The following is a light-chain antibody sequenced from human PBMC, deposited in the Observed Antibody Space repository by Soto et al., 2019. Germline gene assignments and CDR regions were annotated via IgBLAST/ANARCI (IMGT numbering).Light chain of an antibody. Sequence: EIVLTQSPVTLSLSPGERVTLSCRASQSVGTYLGWYQQKVGQAPSLLIYDASKRATGIPARFSGSGSGTDFPLTISSLEPEDFAVYYCQQRSDWPLTFGGGTKVEI. CDR3: QQRSDWPLT. CDR1: QSVGTY. V-gene: IGKV3-11*01. J-gene: IGKJ4*01. CDR2: DAS.